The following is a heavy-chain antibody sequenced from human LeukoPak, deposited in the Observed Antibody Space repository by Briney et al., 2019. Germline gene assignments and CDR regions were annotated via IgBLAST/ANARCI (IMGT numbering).Heavy chain of an antibody. CDR2: IIPIFGIA. CDR3: AGLRKNGYFDL. Sequence: SVKVSCKASGGTFSSYAISWVRQAPGQGLEWVGRIIPIFGIANYAQKFQGRVTITADKSTSTAYMELSSLRSEDTAVYYCAGLRKNGYFDLWGRGTLVTVSS. V-gene: IGHV1-69*04. J-gene: IGHJ2*01. CDR1: GGTFSSYA.